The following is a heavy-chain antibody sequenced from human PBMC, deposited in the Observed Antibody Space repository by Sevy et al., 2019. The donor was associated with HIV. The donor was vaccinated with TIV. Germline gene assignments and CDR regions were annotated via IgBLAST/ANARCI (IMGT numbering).Heavy chain of an antibody. CDR3: ARDCSSTSCLWGLDV. Sequence: GGSLRLSCAASGFTFSNFWMSWVRQAPGKGLEWVANIKRDGSEKYYMASVKGRFTISRDNAKKSMYLQMNSLRAEETAIYFCARDCSSTSCLWGLDVWGQGTTVTVSS. CDR1: GFTFSNFW. CDR2: IKRDGSEK. D-gene: IGHD2-2*01. V-gene: IGHV3-7*03. J-gene: IGHJ6*02.